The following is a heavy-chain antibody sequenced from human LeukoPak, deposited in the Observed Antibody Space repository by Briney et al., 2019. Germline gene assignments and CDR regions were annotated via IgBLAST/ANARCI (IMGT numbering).Heavy chain of an antibody. V-gene: IGHV1-2*02. D-gene: IGHD2-15*01. CDR1: GYTFSGYY. Sequence: ASVKVSCKASGYTFSGYYMHWVRQAPGQGLEWMGWINPNSGGTNYAQKFQGRVTMTRDTSISTAYMELSRLRSDDTAVYYCAREVVVAATSWFDPWGQGTLVTVSS. CDR3: AREVVVAATSWFDP. CDR2: INPNSGGT. J-gene: IGHJ5*02.